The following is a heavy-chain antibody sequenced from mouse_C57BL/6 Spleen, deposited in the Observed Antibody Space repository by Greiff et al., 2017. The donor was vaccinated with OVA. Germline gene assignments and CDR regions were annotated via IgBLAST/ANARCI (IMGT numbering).Heavy chain of an antibody. CDR3: ARSSGYPSYYAMDY. CDR1: GYTFTSYW. V-gene: IGHV1-69*01. D-gene: IGHD3-2*02. Sequence: QVQLQQPGAELVMPGASVKLSCKASGYTFTSYWMHWVKQRPGQGLEWIGEIDPSDSYTTYNQKFKGKSTLTVDKSSSTAYMQLSSLTSEDSAVYYCARSSGYPSYYAMDYWGQGTSVTVSS. CDR2: IDPSDSYT. J-gene: IGHJ4*01.